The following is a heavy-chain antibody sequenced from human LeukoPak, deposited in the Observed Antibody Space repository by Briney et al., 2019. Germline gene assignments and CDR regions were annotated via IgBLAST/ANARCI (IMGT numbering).Heavy chain of an antibody. J-gene: IGHJ4*02. CDR3: ATLSKLGYCSGGSCDAGDY. CDR1: GYTLTELS. CDR2: FDPEDGET. V-gene: IGHV1-24*01. Sequence: GASVKVSCKVSGYTLTELSMHWVRQAPGKGLEWVGGFDPEDGETIYAQKFQGRVTMTEDTSTDTAYMELSSLRSEDTAVYYCATLSKLGYCSGGSCDAGDYWGQGTLVTVSS. D-gene: IGHD2-15*01.